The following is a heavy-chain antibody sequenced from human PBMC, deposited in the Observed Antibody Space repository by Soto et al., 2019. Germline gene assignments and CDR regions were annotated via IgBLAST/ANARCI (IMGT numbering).Heavy chain of an antibody. CDR3: ARDLRDYDFWSGRPPNDAFDI. V-gene: IGHV3-7*01. CDR2: IKQDGSEK. J-gene: IGHJ3*02. D-gene: IGHD3-3*01. Sequence: EVQLVESGGGLVQPGGSLRLSCAASGFTFSSYWMSWVRQAPGKGLEWVANIKQDGSEKYYVDSVKGRFTISRDNAKNSLYLQMNSLRAEDTAVYYCARDLRDYDFWSGRPPNDAFDIWGQGTMVTVSS. CDR1: GFTFSSYW.